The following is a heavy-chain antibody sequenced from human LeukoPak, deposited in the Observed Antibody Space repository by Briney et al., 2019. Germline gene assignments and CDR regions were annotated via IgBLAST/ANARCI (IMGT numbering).Heavy chain of an antibody. V-gene: IGHV1-2*02. CDR1: GYTFTGYY. J-gene: IGHJ4*02. Sequence: ASVKVSCKASGYTFTGYYMHWMRQAPGQGLEWMGWINPNSGGTNYAQKFQGRVTMTRDTSISTAYMELSRLRSDDTAVYYYARVPNDYGDYASRPLDDYWGQGTLVTVSS. CDR2: INPNSGGT. CDR3: ARVPNDYGDYASRPLDDY. D-gene: IGHD4-17*01.